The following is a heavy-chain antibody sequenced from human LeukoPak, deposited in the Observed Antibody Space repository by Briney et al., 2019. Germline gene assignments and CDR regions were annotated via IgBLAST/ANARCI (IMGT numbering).Heavy chain of an antibody. CDR3: ARVDGSPDY. Sequence: ASVKVSCKASGYTFTGYYMHWVRQATGQGLEWLGWVNTKSGNTGSAQNFQGRVTITRDTSINTAYMELSSLRSEDTAIYYCARVDGSPDYWGQGTLVTVSS. J-gene: IGHJ4*02. D-gene: IGHD2-15*01. V-gene: IGHV1-8*03. CDR1: GYTFTGYY. CDR2: VNTKSGNT.